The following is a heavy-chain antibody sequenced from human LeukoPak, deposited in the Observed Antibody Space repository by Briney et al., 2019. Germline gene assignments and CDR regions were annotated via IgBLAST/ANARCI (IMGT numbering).Heavy chain of an antibody. D-gene: IGHD2-15*01. CDR3: ARDLGYCSGGSCYSSGFDY. CDR2: ISSSSSYT. V-gene: IGHV3-11*06. CDR1: GFTFSDYY. Sequence: GGSLRLSCAASGFTFSDYYMSWIRQAPGKGLEWVSYISSSSSYTNYADSAKGRFTISRDNAKNSLYLQMNSLRAEDTAVYYCARDLGYCSGGSCYSSGFDYWGQGTLVTVSS. J-gene: IGHJ4*02.